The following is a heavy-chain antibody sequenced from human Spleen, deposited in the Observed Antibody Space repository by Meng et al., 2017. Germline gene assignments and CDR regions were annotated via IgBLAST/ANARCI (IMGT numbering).Heavy chain of an antibody. V-gene: IGHV4-34*01. CDR3: ARRNIGGVRAARPIGGYNNWFDP. CDR1: GGYFSGYY. CDR2: INHSGNT. J-gene: IGHJ5*02. D-gene: IGHD6-6*01. Sequence: QLQRLGDGQVNPSETLAPPGAQKGGYFSGYYCSWTPQPPGKGQEWSGEINHSGNTNDNPSLKSRVTISVDTSKNQFTLKLSSVTAADTAVYYCARRNIGGVRAARPIGGYNNWFDPWGQGTLVTVSS.